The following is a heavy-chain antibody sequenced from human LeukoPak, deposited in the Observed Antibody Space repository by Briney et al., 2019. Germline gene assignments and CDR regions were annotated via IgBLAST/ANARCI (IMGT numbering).Heavy chain of an antibody. D-gene: IGHD2-15*01. CDR2: ISYDGSNK. CDR1: GFTFSSYA. Sequence: PGGSLRLSCAASGFTFSSYAMHWVRQAPGKGLEWVAVISYDGSNKYYADSVKGRFTISRDNSKNTLYLQMNSLRAEDTAVYYCARGGSPVVAATHTDYWGHGTLVTVSS. J-gene: IGHJ4*01. CDR3: ARGGSPVVAATHTDY. V-gene: IGHV3-30-3*01.